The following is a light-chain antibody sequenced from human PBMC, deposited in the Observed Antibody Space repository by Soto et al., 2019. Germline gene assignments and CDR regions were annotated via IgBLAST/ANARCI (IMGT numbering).Light chain of an antibody. Sequence: EIVMTQSPATLSVSPGERATLSCRASQSVSSNLAWYQQKPGQAPRLLIYGASTRAPGIPARFSGSGSGTEFTLTISILQSEDLAVYYCQQYNNWPQTFGQGTKVEI. CDR1: QSVSSN. CDR2: GAS. J-gene: IGKJ1*01. CDR3: QQYNNWPQT. V-gene: IGKV3-15*01.